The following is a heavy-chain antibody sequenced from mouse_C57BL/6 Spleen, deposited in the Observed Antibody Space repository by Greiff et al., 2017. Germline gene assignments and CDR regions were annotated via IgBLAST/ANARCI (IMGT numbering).Heavy chain of an antibody. D-gene: IGHD2-4*01. J-gene: IGHJ3*01. CDR2: INPSSGYT. CDR1: GYTFTSYW. Sequence: QVQLKESGAELAKPGASVTLSCKASGYTFTSYWMHWVNQRPGQGLEWIGYINPSSGYTKYNQKFKDKATLTADTSYSTAYMQLSSLTYEDSAVYYCARGGRNYDYDLSYWGQGTLVTVSA. CDR3: ARGGRNYDYDLSY. V-gene: IGHV1-7*01.